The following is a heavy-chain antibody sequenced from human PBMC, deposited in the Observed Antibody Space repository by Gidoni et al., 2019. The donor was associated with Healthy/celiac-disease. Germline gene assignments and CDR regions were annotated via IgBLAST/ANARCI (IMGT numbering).Heavy chain of an antibody. J-gene: IGHJ3*02. CDR2: IKWNSASA. Sequence: EVQLVESGGDLVQPGTSLRLSCEVSGFTLDDYAMHWVRQGPGKGLEWVSGIKWNSASAGYAESVEGRFTISRDNAKKSLYLQMTSLRPEDTAVYYCAKARGFTYGIDAFDIWGHGTMVTVSS. D-gene: IGHD5-18*01. CDR3: AKARGFTYGIDAFDI. CDR1: GFTLDDYA. V-gene: IGHV3-9*01.